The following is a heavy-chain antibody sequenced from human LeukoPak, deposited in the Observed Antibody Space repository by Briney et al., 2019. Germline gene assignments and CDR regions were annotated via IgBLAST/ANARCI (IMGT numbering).Heavy chain of an antibody. J-gene: IGHJ5*02. D-gene: IGHD2-2*01. CDR2: IYTSGST. V-gene: IGHV4-4*07. CDR3: ARERYCSSTSCSKIDP. Sequence: SETLSLTCTVSGGSISSYYWSWIRQPAGKGLEWIGRIYTSGSTNYNPSLKSRVTMSVDTSKNQFSLKLSSVTAADTAVYYCARERYCSSTSCSKIDPWGQGTLVTVSS. CDR1: GGSISSYY.